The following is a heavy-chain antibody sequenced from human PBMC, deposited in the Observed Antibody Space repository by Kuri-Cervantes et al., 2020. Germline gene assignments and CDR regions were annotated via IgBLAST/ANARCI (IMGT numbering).Heavy chain of an antibody. CDR3: AREAVTTYYYYGMDV. CDR2: IYHSGTT. J-gene: IGHJ6*02. Sequence: SETLSLTCTVSGYSINSGYYWGWIRQPPGKGLEWIGSIYHSGTTYFHPSLKSRVTISVDTPKNQFSLRLSSVTAADTAVYYCAREAVTTYYYYGMDVWGQGTTVTVSS. D-gene: IGHD4-17*01. CDR1: GYSINSGYY. V-gene: IGHV4-38-2*02.